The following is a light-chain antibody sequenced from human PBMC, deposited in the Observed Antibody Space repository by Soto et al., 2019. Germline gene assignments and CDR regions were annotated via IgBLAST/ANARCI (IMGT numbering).Light chain of an antibody. CDR1: SSDIGSYDL. CDR2: EVN. V-gene: IGLV2-23*02. J-gene: IGLJ2*01. CDR3: CSYTSSNTLV. Sequence: QSALTQPASVSGSPGQSITISCTGASSDIGSYDLVSWYQQNPGKTPRLIIYEVNKRPWGVSNRFSGSKSGNTASLTISGLQAEDEADYCCCSYTSSNTLVFGGGTQLTVL.